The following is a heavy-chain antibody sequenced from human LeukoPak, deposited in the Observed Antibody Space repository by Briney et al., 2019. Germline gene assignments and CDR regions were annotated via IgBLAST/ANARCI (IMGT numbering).Heavy chain of an antibody. D-gene: IGHD3-9*01. CDR3: ARDSDDILTGYYSGSADYYYYYGMDV. Sequence: SVKVSCKASGGTFSSYAISGVRQAPGQGLEWMGGIIPIFGTANYAQKFQGRVTITADKSTSTAYMELSSLRSEDTAVYYCARDSDDILTGYYSGSADYYYYYGMDVWGKGTTVTVSS. J-gene: IGHJ6*04. CDR2: IIPIFGTA. V-gene: IGHV1-69*06. CDR1: GGTFSSYA.